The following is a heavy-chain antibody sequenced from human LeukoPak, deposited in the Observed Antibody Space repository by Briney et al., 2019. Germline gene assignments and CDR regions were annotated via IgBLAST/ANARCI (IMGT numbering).Heavy chain of an antibody. Sequence: PGGSLRLSWAASGFMFSSFEMNWVRQAPGKGLEWVANIQQHGSEKYYVDSVKGRFTISRDNAKNSLYLQMDSLRAEDTAVYYCAKSKSGEVDYWGQGTLVTVSS. V-gene: IGHV3-7*01. CDR2: IQQHGSEK. CDR1: GFMFSSFE. CDR3: AKSKSGEVDY. J-gene: IGHJ4*02. D-gene: IGHD3-3*01.